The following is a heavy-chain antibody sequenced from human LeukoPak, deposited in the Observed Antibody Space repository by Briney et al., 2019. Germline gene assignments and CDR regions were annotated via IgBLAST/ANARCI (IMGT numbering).Heavy chain of an antibody. CDR3: ARDTGRYSYGPTPNNWFDP. J-gene: IGHJ5*02. V-gene: IGHV1-69*13. D-gene: IGHD5-18*01. CDR2: IIPIFGTA. Sequence: ASVKVSCKASGCTFSSYAISWVRQAAGQGLEWMGGIIPIFGTANYAQKFQGRVTITADESTSTAYMEMSSLRSEDTAVYCCARDTGRYSYGPTPNNWFDPWGQGTLVTVSS. CDR1: GCTFSSYA.